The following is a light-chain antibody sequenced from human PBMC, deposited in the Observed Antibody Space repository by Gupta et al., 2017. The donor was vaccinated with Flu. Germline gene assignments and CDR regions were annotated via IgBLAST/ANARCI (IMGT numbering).Light chain of an antibody. CDR3: QQDNSYPLT. CDR2: KAS. Sequence: DIQMTQSPSTLSASVGDRVTITCRASQSISSWLAWYQQKPGKALKLLIYKASSLESGVPSRFSGSGSGTEFTLTISSLQPDDFATYYCQQDNSYPLTFGGGTKVEIK. V-gene: IGKV1-5*03. J-gene: IGKJ4*01. CDR1: QSISSW.